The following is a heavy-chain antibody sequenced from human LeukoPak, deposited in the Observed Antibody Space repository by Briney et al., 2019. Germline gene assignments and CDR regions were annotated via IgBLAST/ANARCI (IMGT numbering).Heavy chain of an antibody. Sequence: SETLSLTSAVYGGSFSGYYWSWIRQPPGKGLEWIGEINHSGSTNYNPSLKSRVTISVDTSKNQFSLKLSSVTAADTAVYYCARDLKYYYGSGSDPGGFDPWGQGTLVTVSS. J-gene: IGHJ5*02. CDR2: INHSGST. CDR1: GGSFSGYY. V-gene: IGHV4-34*01. D-gene: IGHD3-10*01. CDR3: ARDLKYYYGSGSDPGGFDP.